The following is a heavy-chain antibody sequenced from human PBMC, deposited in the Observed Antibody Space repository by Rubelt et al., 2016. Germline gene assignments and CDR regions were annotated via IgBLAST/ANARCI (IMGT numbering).Heavy chain of an antibody. CDR3: ARAGSSLRF. CDR1: GGSFSGYY. V-gene: IGHV4-34*01. Sequence: QVQLQQWGAGLLKPSETLSLTCAVYGGSFSGYYCTWIRQPPGKGLEWIGEIHPSGSPNYNPSLKSRLTISVETSRNQFSRKLSSVTAADTAVYFCARAGSSLRFWGQGTLVTVSS. CDR2: IHPSGSP. D-gene: IGHD6-13*01. J-gene: IGHJ4*02.